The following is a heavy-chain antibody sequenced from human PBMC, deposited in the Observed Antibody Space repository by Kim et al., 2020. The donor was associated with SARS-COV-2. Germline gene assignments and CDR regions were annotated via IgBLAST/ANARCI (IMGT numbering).Heavy chain of an antibody. V-gene: IGHV3-7*01. CDR2: K. Sequence: KYYVDSVKGRFTISRDNAKNSLYLQMNRLRAEDTAVYYCASLSSSSWYFDYWGQGTLVTVSS. D-gene: IGHD6-13*01. CDR3: ASLSSSSWYFDY. J-gene: IGHJ4*02.